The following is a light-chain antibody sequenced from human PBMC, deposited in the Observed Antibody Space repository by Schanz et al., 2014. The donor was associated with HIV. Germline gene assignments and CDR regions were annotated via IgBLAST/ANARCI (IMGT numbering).Light chain of an antibody. Sequence: QSALTQPASVSGSPGQSITISCTGTSSDVGGYNYVSWYQQHPGKAPKVMIYDGDNRPSGVSNRFSGSKSGNTASLTISGLQADDEADYYCTSYTNSESWVFGGGTKLTVL. J-gene: IGLJ3*02. V-gene: IGLV2-14*03. CDR2: DGD. CDR3: TSYTNSESWV. CDR1: SSDVGGYNY.